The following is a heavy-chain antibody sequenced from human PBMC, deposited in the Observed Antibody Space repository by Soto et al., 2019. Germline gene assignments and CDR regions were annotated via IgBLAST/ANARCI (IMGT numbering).Heavy chain of an antibody. CDR3: ARDGARWGSKEHHTLAV. D-gene: IGHD2-8*02. CDR1: GFIFSNFG. CDR2: ISYDGSGE. Sequence: QVQLEESGGGVGQPGRSLRLSCAASGFIFSNFGMHWVRQAPGKGLEWVAFISYDGSGEYYADSVKGRFTISRDNSKNILYLQMNSLRADVTTVHYCARDGARWGSKEHHTLAVWGQGTTVTVSS. J-gene: IGHJ6*02. V-gene: IGHV3-33*01.